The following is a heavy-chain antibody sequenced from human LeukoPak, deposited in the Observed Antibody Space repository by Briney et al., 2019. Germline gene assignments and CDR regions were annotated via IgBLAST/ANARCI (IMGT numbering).Heavy chain of an antibody. D-gene: IGHD3-22*01. CDR2: ISGSGGST. J-gene: IGHJ4*02. Sequence: PGGSLRLSCAASGFTFSSYAMSWVRQAPGKGLEWVSAISGSGGSTYYADSVKGRFTISRDNSKNTLYLQMNSLRAEDTAVYYCAKALYYYASTGYSALDYWGPGTLVTVSS. CDR3: AKALYYYASTGYSALDY. V-gene: IGHV3-23*01. CDR1: GFTFSSYA.